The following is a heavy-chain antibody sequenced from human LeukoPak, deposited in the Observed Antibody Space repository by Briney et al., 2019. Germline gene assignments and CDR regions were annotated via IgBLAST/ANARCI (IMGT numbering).Heavy chain of an antibody. CDR2: IYYSGST. Sequence: PSETLSLTCSVSGGSIRSSSYYWDWIRQPPGTGPEWIGSIYYSGSTFYNPSLRSRVAISVDMSKNQFSLNLNSVTAADTAVYYCARRRKDLNWFDPWGQGTLVTVSS. CDR3: ARRRKDLNWFDP. J-gene: IGHJ5*02. V-gene: IGHV4-39*01. CDR1: GGSIRSSSYY.